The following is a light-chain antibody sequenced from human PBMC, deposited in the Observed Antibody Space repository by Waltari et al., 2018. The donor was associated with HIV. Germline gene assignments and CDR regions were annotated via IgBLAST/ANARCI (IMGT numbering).Light chain of an antibody. Sequence: QSVLTQPPSASGTPGQRVTISCSGSSSNIGSNTVTWYQHLPGTAPNILIYHNYPRPLGVPDRFPGSKAGPSASLAISGLQSEDEADYYCAAWDDSLNGSVFGNGTKVTLL. V-gene: IGLV1-44*01. J-gene: IGLJ1*01. CDR3: AAWDDSLNGSV. CDR1: SSNIGSNT. CDR2: HNY.